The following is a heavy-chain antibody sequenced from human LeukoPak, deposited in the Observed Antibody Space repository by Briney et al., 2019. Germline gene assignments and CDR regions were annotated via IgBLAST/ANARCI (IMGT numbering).Heavy chain of an antibody. D-gene: IGHD1-1*01. CDR3: ARGLLGTRAFDI. Sequence: PSETLSLTCTVSGGSISSYYWSWIRQPPGKGLEWIGYIYYTGNTNYNPSLKSRVTISVDTSRNQFSLKLSSVTAADTAVYYCARGLLGTRAFDIWGQGTMVTVSS. CDR2: IYYTGNT. V-gene: IGHV4-59*01. J-gene: IGHJ3*02. CDR1: GGSISSYY.